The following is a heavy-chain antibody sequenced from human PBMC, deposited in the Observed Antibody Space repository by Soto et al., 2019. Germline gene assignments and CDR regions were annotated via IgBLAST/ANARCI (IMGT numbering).Heavy chain of an antibody. CDR2: INHSGST. V-gene: IGHV4-34*01. J-gene: IGHJ3*02. CDR3: AMRGYDFWSGYFWANDAFDI. CDR1: GGSFSGYY. Sequence: SETLSLTCAVSGGSFSGYYWSWIRQPPGKGLEWIGEINHSGSTNYNPSLKSRVTISVDTSKNQFPLKLSSVTAADTAVYYCAMRGYDFWSGYFWANDAFDIWGQGTMVTVSS. D-gene: IGHD3-3*01.